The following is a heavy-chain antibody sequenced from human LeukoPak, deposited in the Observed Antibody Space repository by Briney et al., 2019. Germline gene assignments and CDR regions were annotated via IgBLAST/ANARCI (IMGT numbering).Heavy chain of an antibody. CDR1: GFTFNNYG. J-gene: IGHJ4*02. CDR2: IRYNGNNQ. CDR3: ARVQGSGLLGY. V-gene: IGHV3-30*02. D-gene: IGHD3-10*01. Sequence: GGSLRLSCAASGFTFNNYGMHWVRQAPGKGLEWVAFIRYNGNNQYYADSVRGRFTISRDNSKNTLYLQMNSLKGDDTAVYYCARVQGSGLLGYWGQGTLVTVSP.